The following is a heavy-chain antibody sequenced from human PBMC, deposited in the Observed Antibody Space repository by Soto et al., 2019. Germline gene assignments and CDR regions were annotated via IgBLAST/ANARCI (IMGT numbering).Heavy chain of an antibody. CDR1: GGSISSGGYY. CDR3: ARVRGRGYDCDY. Sequence: SETLSLTCTVSGGSISSGGYYWSWIRQHPGKGLEWIGYIYYSGSTYYNPSLKSRVTISVDTSKNQFSLKLSSVTAADTAVYYCARVRGRGYDCDYWGQGTLVTVSS. CDR2: IYYSGST. J-gene: IGHJ4*02. D-gene: IGHD5-12*01. V-gene: IGHV4-31*03.